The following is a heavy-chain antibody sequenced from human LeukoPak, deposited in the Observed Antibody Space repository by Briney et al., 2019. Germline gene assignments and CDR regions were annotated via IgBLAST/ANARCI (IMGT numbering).Heavy chain of an antibody. D-gene: IGHD3-16*01. CDR2: IWYDGSNK. CDR3: ARAPRLRLGEQDAFDI. CDR1: GFTFSTYG. J-gene: IGHJ3*02. Sequence: PGMSLRLSCAASGFTFSTYGMHWVRQAPGKGLEWVAGIWYDGSNKDYADSVKGRFTISRDNSKNTLYLQMNSLRAEDTAVYYCARAPRLRLGEQDAFDIWGQGTMVTVSS. V-gene: IGHV3-33*01.